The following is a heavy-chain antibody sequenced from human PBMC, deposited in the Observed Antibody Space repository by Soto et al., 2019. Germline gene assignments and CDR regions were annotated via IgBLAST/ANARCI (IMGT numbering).Heavy chain of an antibody. Sequence: GGSLRLSCAVSGFTFSSYAMSWVRQAPGKGLEWVSAISGSGGSTYYADSVKGRFTISRDNSKNTLYLQMNSLRAEDTAVYYCAKEGGYCSSTSCYGRVYYWGQGTLVTV. J-gene: IGHJ4*02. CDR2: ISGSGGST. CDR3: AKEGGYCSSTSCYGRVYY. D-gene: IGHD2-2*03. CDR1: GFTFSSYA. V-gene: IGHV3-23*01.